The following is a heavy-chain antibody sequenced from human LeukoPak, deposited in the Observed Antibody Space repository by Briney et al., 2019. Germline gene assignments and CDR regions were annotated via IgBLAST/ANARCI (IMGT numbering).Heavy chain of an antibody. V-gene: IGHV4-59*01. CDR1: GGSISSYY. J-gene: IGHJ3*02. CDR3: AKINIPDSWSGDPNDAFDI. Sequence: SETPSLTCTVSGGSISSYYWSWIRQPPGKGLEWIGYIYYSGSTNYNPSLKSRVTISVDTSKNQFSLKLSSVTAADTAIYYCAKINIPDSWSGDPNDAFDIWGQGTMVTVSS. CDR2: IYYSGST. D-gene: IGHD3-3*01.